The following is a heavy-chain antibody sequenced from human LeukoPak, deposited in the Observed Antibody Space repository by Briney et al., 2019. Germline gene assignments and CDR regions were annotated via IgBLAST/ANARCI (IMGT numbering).Heavy chain of an antibody. J-gene: IGHJ1*01. V-gene: IGHV4-30-2*01. CDR2: IYHSGST. Sequence: PSETLSLTCAVSGGSISSGGYSWSWIRQPPGKGLEWIGYIYHSGSTYYNPSLKSRVTISVDTSKNQSSLKLSSVTAADTAVYYCARRDSEHPEFQHWGQGTLVTVSS. D-gene: IGHD1-26*01. CDR3: ARRDSEHPEFQH. CDR1: GGSISSGGYS.